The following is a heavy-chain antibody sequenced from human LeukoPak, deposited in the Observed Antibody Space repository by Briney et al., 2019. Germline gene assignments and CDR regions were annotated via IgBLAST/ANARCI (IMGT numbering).Heavy chain of an antibody. Sequence: GASVKVSCKASGYTFTSYGISWVRQAPGQGLEWMGWISAYNGNTNYAQELQGRVTMTTDTSTSTAYMELRSLRSDDTAVYYCARDDYDSSGYSYYYGMDVWGQGTTVTVSS. CDR1: GYTFTSYG. CDR3: ARDDYDSSGYSYYYGMDV. V-gene: IGHV1-18*01. J-gene: IGHJ6*02. D-gene: IGHD3-22*01. CDR2: ISAYNGNT.